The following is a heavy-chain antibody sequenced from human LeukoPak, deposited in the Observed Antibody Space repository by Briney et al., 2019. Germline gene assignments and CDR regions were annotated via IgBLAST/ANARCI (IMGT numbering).Heavy chain of an antibody. CDR3: ARELLWFGEPTYYYYGMDV. Sequence: GRSLRLSCAASGFTFSSYAMHWVRQAPGKGLEWVAVISYDGSNKYYADSVKGRFTISRDNSKNTLYLQMNSLRAEDTAVYYCARELLWFGEPTYYYYGMDVWGQGTTVTVSS. CDR2: ISYDGSNK. V-gene: IGHV3-30-3*01. J-gene: IGHJ6*02. D-gene: IGHD3-10*01. CDR1: GFTFSSYA.